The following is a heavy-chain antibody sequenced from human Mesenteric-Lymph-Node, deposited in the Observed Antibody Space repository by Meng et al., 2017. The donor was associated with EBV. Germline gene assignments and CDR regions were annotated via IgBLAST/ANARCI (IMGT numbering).Heavy chain of an antibody. Sequence: EVEWWGSGVGLVNPGVSLSRSCAASGFTFSSSAMHWVRQAPGKGLVWVSRIYSGGATTGYADSVKGRFTISRDNAKKTLYLQMNSLRAEDTAVYYCAREVGGPGYWGQGTLVTVSS. CDR1: GFTFSSSA. V-gene: IGHV3-74*01. CDR3: AREVGGPGY. J-gene: IGHJ4*02. CDR2: IYSGGATT. D-gene: IGHD3-16*01.